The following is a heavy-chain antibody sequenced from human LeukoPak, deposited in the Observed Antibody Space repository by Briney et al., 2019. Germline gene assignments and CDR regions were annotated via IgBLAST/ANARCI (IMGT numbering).Heavy chain of an antibody. CDR3: AKTFRGYCSSTSCYTTIDY. D-gene: IGHD2-2*02. CDR2: ISGSGGST. CDR1: GFTFSRNA. J-gene: IGHJ4*02. V-gene: IGHV3-23*01. Sequence: GGSLRLSCAASGFTFSRNAVSWVRQAPGKGLEWVSAISGSGGSTNYADSVKGRFTISRDNSKNTLYLQMNSLRAEDTAVYYCAKTFRGYCSSTSCYTTIDYWGQGTLVTVSS.